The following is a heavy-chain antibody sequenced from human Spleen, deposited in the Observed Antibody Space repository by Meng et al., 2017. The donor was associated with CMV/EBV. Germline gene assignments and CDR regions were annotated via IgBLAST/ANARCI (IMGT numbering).Heavy chain of an antibody. V-gene: IGHV3-21*01. Sequence: GGSLRLSCAASGFIFSSYSMNWVRQAPGKGLEWISSISSTGSFIYHADSVKGRFTISRDNAKNSLYLQMNNLRVDDTAVYYCARGALIRFLEWVSHGMDVWGQGTTVTVSS. D-gene: IGHD3-3*01. CDR1: GFIFSSYS. CDR2: ISSTGSFI. CDR3: ARGALIRFLEWVSHGMDV. J-gene: IGHJ6*02.